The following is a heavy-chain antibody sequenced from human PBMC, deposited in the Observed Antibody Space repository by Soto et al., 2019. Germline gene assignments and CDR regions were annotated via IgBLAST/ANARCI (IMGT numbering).Heavy chain of an antibody. CDR1: GGAFSSYA. CDR3: ASEDGKGGTNSAFDY. CDR2: IIPIFGTA. J-gene: IGHJ4*02. D-gene: IGHD1-7*01. Sequence: GASVKGSFKASGGAFSSYAIRWGRQAPGQGLEWMGGIIPIFGTANYAQKFQGRVTITADESTITAYMELSSLRSEDTAVYYCASEDGKGGTNSAFDYSGLGALVTVSS. V-gene: IGHV1-69*13.